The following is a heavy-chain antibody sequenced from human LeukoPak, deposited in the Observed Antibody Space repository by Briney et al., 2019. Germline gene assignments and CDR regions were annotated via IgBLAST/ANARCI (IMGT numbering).Heavy chain of an antibody. CDR2: ISGSGGST. V-gene: IGHV3-23*01. CDR3: AKGADYGSVFDY. J-gene: IGHJ4*02. Sequence: AGGSLRLSCAASGFTFSSYAMSWVRQAPGKGLEWVSAISGSGGSTYYADSVKGRFTISRDNSKNTLYLQKNSLRVEDTAVYYCAKGADYGSVFDYWGQGTLVTVSS. CDR1: GFTFSSYA. D-gene: IGHD3-10*01.